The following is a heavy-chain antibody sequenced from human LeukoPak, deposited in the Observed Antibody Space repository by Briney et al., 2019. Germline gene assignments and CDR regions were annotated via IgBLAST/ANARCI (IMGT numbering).Heavy chain of an antibody. CDR2: INPNSGGT. J-gene: IGHJ4*02. CDR3: ARYYIEGRCFDY. V-gene: IGHV1-2*02. D-gene: IGHD3-10*01. CDR1: GYTFTGYY. Sequence: GPVKVSCKASGYTFTGYYIHWVRQAPGQGLEWMGWINPNSGGTNCAQKFQGRVTMTRDTSIRTAYMELSRLRSDDTAMYYCARYYIEGRCFDYWGQGTLVTVSS.